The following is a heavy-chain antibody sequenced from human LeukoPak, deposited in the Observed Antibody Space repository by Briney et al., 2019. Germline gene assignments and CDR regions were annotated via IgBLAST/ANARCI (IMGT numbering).Heavy chain of an antibody. V-gene: IGHV3-23*01. D-gene: IGHD3-10*01. J-gene: IGHJ4*02. CDR2: ISGNDGST. CDR3: AKDYYGSGSYYFDY. Sequence: GGSLRLSCAASGFTFSSYAMSWVRQAPGKGLEWVSGISGNDGSTYYADSVKGRFTISRDNSKNTLNLQMNSLRAEDTAVYYCAKDYYGSGSYYFDYWGQGTLVTVSS. CDR1: GFTFSSYA.